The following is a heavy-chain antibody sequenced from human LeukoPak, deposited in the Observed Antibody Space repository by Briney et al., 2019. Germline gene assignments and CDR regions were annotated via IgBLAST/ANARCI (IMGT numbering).Heavy chain of an antibody. V-gene: IGHV4-34*01. D-gene: IGHD7-27*01. CDR1: GGSFSGYY. J-gene: IGHJ4*02. CDR2: INHRGST. Sequence: SETLSLTCAVYGGSFSGYYWSWIRQPPGRGLEWIGEINHRGSTNYNPSLKSRVTMSVDTSKNHFSLKLSSVTAADTAVYYCASRKLGNDYWGQGTLVTVSS. CDR3: ASRKLGNDY.